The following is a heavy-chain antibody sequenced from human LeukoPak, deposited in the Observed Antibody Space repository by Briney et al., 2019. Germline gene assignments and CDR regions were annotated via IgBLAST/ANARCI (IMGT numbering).Heavy chain of an antibody. V-gene: IGHV4-39*07. CDR2: IYYSGTT. D-gene: IGHD5-18*01. J-gene: IGHJ6*03. Sequence: SETLSLTCTVSGGSISSSSYFWGWIRQPPGKGLEWIGTIYYSGTTYFNPSLKSQVTISIDTSKNQFSLRLSSVTAANTAVYYCARTRGAGYSYGFNYYYMDVWGKGTTVTVSS. CDR1: GGSISSSSYF. CDR3: ARTRGAGYSYGFNYYYMDV.